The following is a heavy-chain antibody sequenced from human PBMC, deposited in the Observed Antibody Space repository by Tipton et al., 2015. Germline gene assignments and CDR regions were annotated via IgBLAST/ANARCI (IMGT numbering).Heavy chain of an antibody. V-gene: IGHV4-34*01. CDR1: GGSFSGFY. J-gene: IGHJ5*01. CDR2: INHSGST. CDR3: ARQVAGMYSDS. Sequence: TLSLTCAVYGGSFSGFYWSWIRQPPGKGLEWIGEINHSGSTKYNPSLKSRVTMSVDTSKNQFSLKLNSVIAADTAVYYCARQVAGMYSDSWGQGTLVAVSS. D-gene: IGHD3-10*01.